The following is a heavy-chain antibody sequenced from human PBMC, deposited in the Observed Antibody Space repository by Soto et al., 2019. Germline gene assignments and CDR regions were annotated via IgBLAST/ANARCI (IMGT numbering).Heavy chain of an antibody. D-gene: IGHD3-10*01. CDR3: ARLTGSGYYYYYMDV. CDR1: GGSISNDNCF. Sequence: PSETLSLTCTVSGGSISNDNCFWSWIRQHPVKGLDWIGSIYYSGRTYYNPSLKTRVIISVDTSKNQFSLILSSVTAADTAVYYCARLTGSGYYYYYMDVWGKGTTVTVSS. J-gene: IGHJ6*03. CDR2: IYYSGRT. V-gene: IGHV4-31*03.